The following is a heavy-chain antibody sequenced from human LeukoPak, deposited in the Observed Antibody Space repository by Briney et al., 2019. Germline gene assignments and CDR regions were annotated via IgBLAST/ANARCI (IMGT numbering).Heavy chain of an antibody. J-gene: IGHJ4*02. Sequence: GASVKVPCKASGCTFSSYAISWVRQAPGQGLEWMGRIIHILGIANYAQKFQGRVTITADKSTSTAYMELSSLRSEDTAVYYCAISQAAGVDYWGQGTLVTVSS. CDR1: GCTFSSYA. CDR3: AISQAAGVDY. V-gene: IGHV1-69*04. D-gene: IGHD2-15*01. CDR2: IIHILGIA.